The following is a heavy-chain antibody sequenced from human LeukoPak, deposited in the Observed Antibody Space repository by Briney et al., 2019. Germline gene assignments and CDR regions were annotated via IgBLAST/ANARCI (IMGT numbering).Heavy chain of an antibody. CDR2: INGDGRTT. J-gene: IGHJ5*02. CDR1: GFIFSTYT. Sequence: GGSLRLSCSASGFIFSTYTMYWVRQAPGRGREFVSVINGDGRTTYYADSVKGRFTISRDNSKNTLYLQMNSLRAEDTAVYYCVGDQVDNVGWLTWGQGTRVTVSS. D-gene: IGHD5-12*01. CDR3: VGDQVDNVGWLT. V-gene: IGHV3-64D*06.